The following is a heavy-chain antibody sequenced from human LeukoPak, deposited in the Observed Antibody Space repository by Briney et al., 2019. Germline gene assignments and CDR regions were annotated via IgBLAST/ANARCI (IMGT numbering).Heavy chain of an antibody. CDR1: GFTFGSYA. J-gene: IGHJ4*02. CDR2: ISYDGSNK. Sequence: GGSLRLSCAASGFTFGSYAMHWVRQAPGKGLEWVAVISYDGSNKYYADSVKGRFTISRDNAKDSLFLQMNSLRAEDTAMYFCTRVGVGGYWGQGTLVTVSS. D-gene: IGHD3-16*01. V-gene: IGHV3-30-3*01. CDR3: TRVGVGGY.